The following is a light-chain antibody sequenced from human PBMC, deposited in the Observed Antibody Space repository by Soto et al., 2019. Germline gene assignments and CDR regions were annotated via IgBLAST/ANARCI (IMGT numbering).Light chain of an antibody. J-gene: IGKJ5*01. Sequence: DIQMTQSASTLSGSLGDRVTITWWASQTISSWLAWYQQKPGKAPKLLIYKASTLKSGVPSRFSGSGAATEFTLTISSLQPDDFATYYCQQYYSYPLITFGQGTRLEIK. CDR2: KAS. V-gene: IGKV1-5*03. CDR3: QQYYSYPLIT. CDR1: QTISSW.